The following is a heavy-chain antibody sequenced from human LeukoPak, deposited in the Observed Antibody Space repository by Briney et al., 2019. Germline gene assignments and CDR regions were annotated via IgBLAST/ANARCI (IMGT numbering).Heavy chain of an antibody. CDR3: ARGGGDLGLKVAMTVVVIPYFDY. D-gene: IGHD3-22*01. CDR1: GGSISSYY. J-gene: IGHJ4*02. CDR2: IYYSGST. Sequence: PSETLSLTCTVSGGSISSYYWSWIRQPPGKGLEWIGYIYYSGSTNYNPSLKSRVTISVDTSKNQFSLKLSSVTAADTAVYYCARGGGDLGLKVAMTVVVIPYFDYWGQGTLVTVSS. V-gene: IGHV4-59*12.